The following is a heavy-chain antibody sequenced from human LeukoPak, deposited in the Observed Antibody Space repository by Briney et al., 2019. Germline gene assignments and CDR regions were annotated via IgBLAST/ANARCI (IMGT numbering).Heavy chain of an antibody. J-gene: IGHJ3*02. D-gene: IGHD2-21*02. V-gene: IGHV1-18*01. CDR2: ISTYDVDT. CDR3: ARGVTARDSYDI. CDR1: GFTFTDFG. Sequence: ASVKDSCKASGFTFTDFGVSWVRRAPGQGLEWMGWISTYDVDTKYAQKFQGRVTMTTDKSTSTAYMDLRSLRSDDTAVYYCARGVTARDSYDIWGQGTMLIVSS.